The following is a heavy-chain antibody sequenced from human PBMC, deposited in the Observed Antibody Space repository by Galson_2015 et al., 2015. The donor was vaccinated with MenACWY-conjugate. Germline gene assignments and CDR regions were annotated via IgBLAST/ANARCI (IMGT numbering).Heavy chain of an antibody. CDR3: ARLGGNYITTSSFDH. Sequence: SLRLSCAASGFTFSPYWMHWVRQSPGKGLVWVSRINSDGRSTSYADSVKGRFTISRDNAKNTLYLPMTSLRAEDTAVYYCARLGGNYITTSSFDHWDQGTLVTVSS. J-gene: IGHJ4*02. V-gene: IGHV3-74*01. CDR2: INSDGRST. D-gene: IGHD1-26*01. CDR1: GFTFSPYW.